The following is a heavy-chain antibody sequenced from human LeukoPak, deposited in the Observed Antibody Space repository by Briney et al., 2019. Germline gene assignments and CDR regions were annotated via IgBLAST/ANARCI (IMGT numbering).Heavy chain of an antibody. CDR1: EFSVGSNY. J-gene: IGHJ6*03. Sequence: AGGSLRLSCAASEFSVGSNYMTWVRQAPGKGLEWVSLIYSGGSTYYADSVKGRFTISRDNSKNTLYLQMNSLRAEDTAVYYCARASYSSGWYGTYYYYYMDVWGKGTTVTVSS. CDR3: ARASYSSGWYGTYYYYYMDV. D-gene: IGHD6-19*01. CDR2: IYSGGST. V-gene: IGHV3-66*01.